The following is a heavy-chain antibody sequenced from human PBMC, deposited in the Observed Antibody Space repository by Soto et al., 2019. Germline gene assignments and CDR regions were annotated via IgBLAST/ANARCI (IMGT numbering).Heavy chain of an antibody. J-gene: IGHJ4*02. V-gene: IGHV3-11*05. CDR1: GFTFSDYY. CDR2: ISSSTSHT. CDR3: ARGRGAAADYFDF. D-gene: IGHD6-13*01. Sequence: QVQLGESGGGLVKPGGSLRLSCAVSGFTFSDYYMTWIRQAPGKGLEWVSYISSSTSHTNYADSVKGRFTISRDNAKNSLLLQMNSLRAADTAVYYCARGRGAAADYFDFWGQGTLVTVSS.